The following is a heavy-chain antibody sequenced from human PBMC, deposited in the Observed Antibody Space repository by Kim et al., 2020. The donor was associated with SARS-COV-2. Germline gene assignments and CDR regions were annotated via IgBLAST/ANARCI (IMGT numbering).Heavy chain of an antibody. Sequence: GESLKISCKGSGYSFTSYWISWVRQMPGKGLEWMGRIDPSDSYTNYSPSFQGHVTISADKSISTAYLQWSSLKASDTAMYYCARRVGYSGYDQPSGLVYYYYGMDVWGQGTTVTVSS. J-gene: IGHJ6*02. D-gene: IGHD5-12*01. CDR2: IDPSDSYT. CDR3: ARRVGYSGYDQPSGLVYYYYGMDV. V-gene: IGHV5-10-1*01. CDR1: GYSFTSYW.